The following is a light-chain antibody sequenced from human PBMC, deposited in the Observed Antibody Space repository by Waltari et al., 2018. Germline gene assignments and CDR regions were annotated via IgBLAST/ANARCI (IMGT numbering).Light chain of an antibody. CDR3: QQSYSTRALT. CDR1: QSISNY. J-gene: IGKJ4*01. Sequence: DIQMTQSPSSLSASVGDRVTITCRASQSISNYLSWYQQKPGKAPNLLIYAASSFQSGVPSRFSGSGSGTDFTLTISSLQPEDSAIYYCQQSYSTRALTFGGGTKVEI. V-gene: IGKV1-39*01. CDR2: AAS.